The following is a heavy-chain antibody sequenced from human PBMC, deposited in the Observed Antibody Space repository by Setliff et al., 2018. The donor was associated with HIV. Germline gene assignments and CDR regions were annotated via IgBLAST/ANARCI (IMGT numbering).Heavy chain of an antibody. Sequence: PSETLSLTCTVSGASISSGAYFWIWIRQHPGKGLEWMGYIYYTGSTYYNLSLKSRMIISLDTSKNQLFLALNSVTAADTAIYYCARTSSKFYAGNGMDVWGKGTTVTVSS. CDR3: ARTSSKFYAGNGMDV. CDR2: IYYTGST. V-gene: IGHV4-31*03. CDR1: GASISSGAYF. D-gene: IGHD6-13*01. J-gene: IGHJ6*04.